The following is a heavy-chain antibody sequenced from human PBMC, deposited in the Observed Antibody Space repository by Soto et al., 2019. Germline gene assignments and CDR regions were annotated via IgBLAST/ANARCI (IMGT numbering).Heavy chain of an antibody. Sequence: GASVKVSCKASGYTFTSYGISWVRQAPGQGLEWMGWISAYNGNTNYAQKLQGRVTMTTDTSTSTAYMELRSLRSDDTAVYYCARDPFPDYSNLYYYYYMDVWGKGTTVTVSS. V-gene: IGHV1-18*01. D-gene: IGHD4-4*01. CDR1: GYTFTSYG. CDR3: ARDPFPDYSNLYYYYYMDV. J-gene: IGHJ6*03. CDR2: ISAYNGNT.